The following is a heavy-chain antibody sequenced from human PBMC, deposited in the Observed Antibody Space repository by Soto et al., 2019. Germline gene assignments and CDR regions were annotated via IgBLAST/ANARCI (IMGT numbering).Heavy chain of an antibody. Sequence: ASVKVSCKASGGTLSSCAISWVRQALGQGLEWMGGIIPIFGTANYAQKFQSRVTITAAESTSTASRELISLRSDGPAVYYFAIDRPRHYPDWGQGTLVTVSS. J-gene: IGHJ4*02. D-gene: IGHD1-26*01. CDR3: AIDRPRHYPD. CDR2: IIPIFGTA. CDR1: GGTLSSCA. V-gene: IGHV1-69*13.